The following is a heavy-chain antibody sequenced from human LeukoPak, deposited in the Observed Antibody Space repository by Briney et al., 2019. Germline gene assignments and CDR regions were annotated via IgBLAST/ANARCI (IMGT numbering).Heavy chain of an antibody. D-gene: IGHD3-16*02. CDR1: GYTFSSYS. V-gene: IGHV3-21*04. CDR2: ISSSNSNI. J-gene: IGHJ5*02. CDR3: ARDENGYVWGRFRA. Sequence: PGGSLRLSWAAAGYTFSSYSMNWVRQAPRKGLEWVSSISSSNSNILYADSVKGRFTISSDNAKNSLYLQMNSLRAEDTAVYYCARDENGYVWGRFRAWGQGTLVTVSS.